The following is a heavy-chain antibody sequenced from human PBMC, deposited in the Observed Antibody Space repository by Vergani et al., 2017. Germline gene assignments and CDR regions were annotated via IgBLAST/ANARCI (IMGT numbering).Heavy chain of an antibody. CDR2: MNPNSGNT. V-gene: IGHV1-8*01. D-gene: IGHD2-2*01. CDR1: GYTFTSYD. J-gene: IGHJ3*02. Sequence: QVQLVQSGAEVKKPGASVKVSCKASGYTFTSYDIHWVRQATGQGLEWMGWMNPNSGNTGYAQKFQGRVTMTRNTSISTAYMELSSLRSEDTAVYYCARFLVVPAAYDAFDIWGQGTMVTVSS. CDR3: ARFLVVPAAYDAFDI.